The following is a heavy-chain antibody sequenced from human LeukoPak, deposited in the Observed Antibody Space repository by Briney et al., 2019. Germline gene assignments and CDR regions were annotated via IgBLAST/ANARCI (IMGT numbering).Heavy chain of an antibody. V-gene: IGHV4-30-2*01. CDR3: AREVGSSGYYDY. CDR2: IYHSGST. J-gene: IGHJ4*02. D-gene: IGHD3-22*01. Sequence: PSQTLSLTCAVSGGSISSGGYSWSWIWQPPGKGLEWIGYIYHSGSTYYNPSLKSRVTISVDRSKNQFSLKLSSVTAADTAVYYCAREVGSSGYYDYWGQGTLVTVSS. CDR1: GGSISSGGYS.